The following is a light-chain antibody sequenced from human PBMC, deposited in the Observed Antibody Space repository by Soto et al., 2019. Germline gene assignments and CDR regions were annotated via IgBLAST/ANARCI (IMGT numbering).Light chain of an antibody. J-gene: IGKJ3*01. CDR2: GAS. V-gene: IGKV3-15*01. CDR3: QQYNDWPLN. CDR1: QSVSSK. Sequence: EIVMTQSPATLSVSPGERATLSCRASQSVSSKLAWYQQKRGQAPRLLIYGASARATGIPGRFSGSGSGTEFTLTISSLQSEDFAVYYCQQYNDWPLNFGPGTKVDI.